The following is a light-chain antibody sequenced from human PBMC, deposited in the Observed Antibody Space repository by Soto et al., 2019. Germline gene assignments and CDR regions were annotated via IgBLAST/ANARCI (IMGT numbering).Light chain of an antibody. J-gene: IGKJ2*01. CDR1: QSISSW. V-gene: IGKV1-5*03. CDR3: QQYNSWYT. CDR2: KES. Sequence: DIQMTQSPSTLSVSVGDRVTITCRASQSISSWLAWYQQKPGKAPKLLIYKESTLESGVPSRFSGSGSGTEFTLTISSLQPDDFATYYCQQYNSWYTFGQGTKLEI.